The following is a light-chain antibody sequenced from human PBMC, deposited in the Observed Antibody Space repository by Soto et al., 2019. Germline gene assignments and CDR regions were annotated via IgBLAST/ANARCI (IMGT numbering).Light chain of an antibody. Sequence: QSALTQPASVSASPGQSITISCTGTHSDVGGYDRVSWSQQHPGKPPKLIIFEVSYWPSGVSNRFSGSKSGNTASLTISGLQPEDEADYYCTSFTSTNTWVFGGGTKLTVL. CDR1: HSDVGGYDR. CDR3: TSFTSTNTWV. CDR2: EVS. V-gene: IGLV2-14*01. J-gene: IGLJ3*02.